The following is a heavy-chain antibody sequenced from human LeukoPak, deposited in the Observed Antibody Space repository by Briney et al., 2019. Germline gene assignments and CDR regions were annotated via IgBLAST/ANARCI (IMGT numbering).Heavy chain of an antibody. Sequence: GGSLRLSCAASGFTFSSYGMHWVRQAPGKGLEWVAVMSYDGSNKYYADSVKGRFTISRDNSKNTLYLQMNSLRAEDTAVYYCAKDDPMDVWGQGTTVTVSS. V-gene: IGHV3-30*18. J-gene: IGHJ6*02. CDR2: MSYDGSNK. CDR1: GFTFSSYG. CDR3: AKDDPMDV.